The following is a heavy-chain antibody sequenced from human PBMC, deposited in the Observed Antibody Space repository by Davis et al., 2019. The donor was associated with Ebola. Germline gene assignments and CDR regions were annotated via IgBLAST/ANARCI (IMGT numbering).Heavy chain of an antibody. V-gene: IGHV3-23*01. CDR3: AKDSPLSYYDSSGGTDY. J-gene: IGHJ4*02. D-gene: IGHD3-22*01. Sequence: PGGSLRLSCAASGFTFSSYAMSWVRQAPGKGLEWVSAISGSGGSTYYADSVKGRFTISRDNSKNTLYLQMNSLRAEDTAVYYCAKDSPLSYYDSSGGTDYWGQGTLVTVSS. CDR2: ISGSGGST. CDR1: GFTFSSYA.